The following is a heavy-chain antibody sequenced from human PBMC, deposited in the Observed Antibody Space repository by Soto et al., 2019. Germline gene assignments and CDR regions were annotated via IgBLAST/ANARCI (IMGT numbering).Heavy chain of an antibody. CDR2: LSGSGATT. D-gene: IGHD2-2*01. J-gene: IGHJ6*02. V-gene: IGHV3-23*01. CDR3: AKPPESSSTFYYYGLDV. CDR1: GFAFSSYA. Sequence: QLLESGGGLVQPGGSLRLSCAASGFAFSSYAMTWVRQAPGKGLEWVSALSGSGATTYYADSVKGRFTISRDNSQNTLSLEMNSLRAEDTAVYYCAKPPESSSTFYYYGLDVWGQGTTVTVSS.